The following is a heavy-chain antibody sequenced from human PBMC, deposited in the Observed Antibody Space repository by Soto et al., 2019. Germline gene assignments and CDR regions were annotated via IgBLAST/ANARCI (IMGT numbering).Heavy chain of an antibody. CDR1: GGSLSSYY. Sequence: SETLSLTCTVSGGSLSSYYWSWIRQPPGKGLEWIGYIYYTGSTNYNPSLKSRVTISVDTSKNQFSLKLRSVTAADTAVYYCAGQRRSGWYYFDYWGQGSLVTVSS. CDR2: IYYTGST. CDR3: AGQRRSGWYYFDY. V-gene: IGHV4-59*01. J-gene: IGHJ4*02. D-gene: IGHD6-19*01.